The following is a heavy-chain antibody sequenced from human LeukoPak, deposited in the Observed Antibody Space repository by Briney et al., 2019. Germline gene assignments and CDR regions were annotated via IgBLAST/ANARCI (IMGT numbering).Heavy chain of an antibody. Sequence: GASLQISCKGSGSAFTSYWITWVRRMPGKGVEWMGRIDPSDSETNYSPSFQCHVTISADKSISTAYLQWSSLKASDSAMYYCARTDSGSYKWGQGTLVTVSS. D-gene: IGHD3-10*01. CDR3: ARTDSGSYK. CDR1: GSAFTSYW. J-gene: IGHJ4*02. V-gene: IGHV5-10-1*01. CDR2: IDPSDSET.